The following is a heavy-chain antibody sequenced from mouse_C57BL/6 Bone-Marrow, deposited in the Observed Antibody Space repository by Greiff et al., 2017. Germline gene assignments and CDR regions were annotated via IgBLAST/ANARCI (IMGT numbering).Heavy chain of an antibody. D-gene: IGHD1-1*01. CDR2: IYPGSGST. Sequence: QVQLQQPGAELVKPGASVKMSCTASGYTFTSYWITWVKQRPGQGLEWIGDIYPGSGSTNYNEKFKSKATLTVDKPSSTAYLQLSSLTSEDSAVYYCATYSSYVAGCAYWGQGTLATVSA. CDR1: GYTFTSYW. V-gene: IGHV1-55*01. J-gene: IGHJ3*01. CDR3: ATYSSYVAGCAY.